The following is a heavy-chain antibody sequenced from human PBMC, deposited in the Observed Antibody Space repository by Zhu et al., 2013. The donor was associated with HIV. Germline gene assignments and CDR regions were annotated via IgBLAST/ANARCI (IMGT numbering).Heavy chain of an antibody. J-gene: IGHJ6*02. D-gene: IGHD3-3*01. CDR2: INPRSGGT. V-gene: IGHV1-2*02. CDR3: SRSTSITLFGFIVGHYYYAMDL. CDR1: GSSFRTYG. Sequence: QVQLVQSGAEVKKPGSSVKVSCKASGSSFRTYGLNWVRQAPGHALEWLGEINPRSGGTNYAQKFQGRVAMTSDTSTSTVYLDLKGLTSDDTAIYYCSRSTSITLFGFIVGHYYYAMDLWGQGAXV.